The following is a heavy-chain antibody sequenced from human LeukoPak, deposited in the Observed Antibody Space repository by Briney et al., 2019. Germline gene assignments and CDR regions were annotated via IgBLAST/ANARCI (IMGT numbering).Heavy chain of an antibody. J-gene: IGHJ3*02. CDR1: GGSISSGDYY. CDR3: AKDPVPVSPHAFDI. D-gene: IGHD2-2*01. Sequence: SETLSLTCTVSGGSISSGDYYWSWIRQPPGKGLEWIGYIYYSGSTYYNPSLKSRVTISVDTSKNQFSLKLSSVTAADTAVYYCAKDPVPVSPHAFDIWGQGTMVTVSS. V-gene: IGHV4-30-4*08. CDR2: IYYSGST.